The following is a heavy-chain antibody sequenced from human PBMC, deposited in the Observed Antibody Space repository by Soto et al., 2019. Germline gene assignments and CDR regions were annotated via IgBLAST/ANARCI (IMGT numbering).Heavy chain of an antibody. CDR1: GGSISSSNW. J-gene: IGHJ6*02. V-gene: IGHV4-4*02. D-gene: IGHD3-10*02. Sequence: QVQLQESGPGLVKPSGTLSLTCAVSGGSISSSNWWSWVRQPPGKGLEWIGEIYHSGSTNYNPSLKSRDTISVDKSKNPSSLTLSSVTAADTAVYYCARAEMLGRQNYYYGMDVWGQGTTVTVSS. CDR2: IYHSGST. CDR3: ARAEMLGRQNYYYGMDV.